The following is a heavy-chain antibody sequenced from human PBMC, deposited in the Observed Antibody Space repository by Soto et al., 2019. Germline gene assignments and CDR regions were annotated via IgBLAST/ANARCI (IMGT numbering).Heavy chain of an antibody. CDR1: GFTFSSYG. Sequence: GGSLRLSCAASGFTFSSYGMHWVRQAPGKGLEWVAVISYDGSNKYYADSVKGRFTISRDNSKNTLYLQMNSLRAEDTAVYYCAKTITIFGVVDYYYYGMDVWGQGTTVTVSS. J-gene: IGHJ6*02. D-gene: IGHD3-3*01. CDR3: AKTITIFGVVDYYYYGMDV. V-gene: IGHV3-30*18. CDR2: ISYDGSNK.